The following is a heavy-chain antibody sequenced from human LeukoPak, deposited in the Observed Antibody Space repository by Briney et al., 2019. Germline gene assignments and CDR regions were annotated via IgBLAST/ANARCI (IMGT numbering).Heavy chain of an antibody. V-gene: IGHV3-23*01. D-gene: IGHD6-13*01. CDR1: GFTFSTNA. Sequence: PGGSLILSGAASGFTFSTNAMIWVRQAPGKGLEWVSVIGGSGSYTYYADSVKGRFTISRDNSKDTLYLQMNSLRAEDTAVYYCARDWYDYWGQGTLVTVSS. CDR2: IGGSGSYT. J-gene: IGHJ4*02. CDR3: ARDWYDY.